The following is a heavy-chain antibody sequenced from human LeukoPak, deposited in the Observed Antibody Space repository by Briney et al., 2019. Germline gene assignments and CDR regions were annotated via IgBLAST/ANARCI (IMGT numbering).Heavy chain of an antibody. CDR3: ARAKDYDILTGLLGDWFDP. D-gene: IGHD3-9*01. CDR2: INHSGST. CDR1: GGSFSGYY. J-gene: IGHJ5*02. V-gene: IGHV4-34*01. Sequence: SETLSLTCAVCGGSFSGYYWSWIRQPPGKGLEWIGEINHSGSTNYNPSLKSRVTISVDTSKNQFSLKLSSVTAADTAVYYCARAKDYDILTGLLGDWFDPWGQGTLVTVSS.